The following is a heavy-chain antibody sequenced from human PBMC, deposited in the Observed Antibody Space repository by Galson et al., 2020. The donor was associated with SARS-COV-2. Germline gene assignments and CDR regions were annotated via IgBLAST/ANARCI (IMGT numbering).Heavy chain of an antibody. V-gene: IGHV1-69*01. CDR2: IIPIFGTA. D-gene: IGHD2-15*01. Sequence: KISCKASGGTFSSYAISWVRQAPGQGLEWMGGIIPIFGTANYAQKFQGRATITVDESMRTVYMELSSLTSEDTAVYYCATHCSGGSCSAGYFDYWGQGMLVTVSS. CDR3: ATHCSGGSCSAGYFDY. J-gene: IGHJ4*02. CDR1: GGTFSSYA.